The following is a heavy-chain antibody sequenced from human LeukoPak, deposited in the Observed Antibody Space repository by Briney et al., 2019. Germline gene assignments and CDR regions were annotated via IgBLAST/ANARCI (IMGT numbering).Heavy chain of an antibody. V-gene: IGHV1-8*01. D-gene: IGHD2-15*01. CDR1: GYTFTSYD. CDR3: ARRYAGYCSGGSCYYTDY. J-gene: IGHJ4*02. Sequence: GASVKVSCKASGYTFTSYDINWVRQATGQGLEWMGWMNPSSGNTGYAQKFQGRVTMTRNTSISTAYMELSSLRSEDTAVYYCARRYAGYCSGGSCYYTDYWGQGTLVTVSS. CDR2: MNPSSGNT.